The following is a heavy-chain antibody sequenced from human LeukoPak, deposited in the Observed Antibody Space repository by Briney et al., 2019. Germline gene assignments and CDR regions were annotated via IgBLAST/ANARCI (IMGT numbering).Heavy chain of an antibody. CDR2: IKQDGSEK. D-gene: IGHD3-3*01. V-gene: IGHV3-7*01. Sequence: PGGSLRLSCAASGFTFSNYWMTWVRQAPGKGLEWVADIKQDGSEKLCVNSVRGRFTISRDNAKMSLFLQMNSLRAEDTAVYYCARDNGVVHGVYYMDVWGKGTTVTVS. CDR3: ARDNGVVHGVYYMDV. CDR1: GFTFSNYW. J-gene: IGHJ6*03.